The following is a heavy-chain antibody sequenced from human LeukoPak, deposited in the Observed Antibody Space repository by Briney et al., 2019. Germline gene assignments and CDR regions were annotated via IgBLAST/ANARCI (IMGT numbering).Heavy chain of an antibody. V-gene: IGHV1-18*01. J-gene: IGHJ4*02. CDR2: ISAYNGNI. CDR3: ARDLGEDTSMIFFDY. D-gene: IGHD3/OR15-3a*01. Sequence: ASVKVSCKASGYTFTSYGISWVRQAPGQGLEWMGWISAYNGNIKYAQKLQGRVTVTTDTSTSIAYMELRSLRSDDTAVFYCARDLGEDTSMIFFDYWGQGTLVTVSS. CDR1: GYTFTSYG.